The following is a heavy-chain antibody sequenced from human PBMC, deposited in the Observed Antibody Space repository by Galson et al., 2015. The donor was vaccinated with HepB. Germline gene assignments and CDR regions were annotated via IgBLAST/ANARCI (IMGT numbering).Heavy chain of an antibody. CDR2: ISYDGSNK. CDR3: AKDRGLRFGELLYYFDY. V-gene: IGHV3-30*18. J-gene: IGHJ4*02. CDR1: GFTFSSYG. D-gene: IGHD3-10*01. Sequence: SLRLSCAASGFTFSSYGMHWVRQAPGKGLEWVAVISYDGSNKYYADSVKGRFTISRDNSKNTLYLQMNSLRAEDTAVYYCAKDRGLRFGELLYYFDYWGQGTLVTVSS.